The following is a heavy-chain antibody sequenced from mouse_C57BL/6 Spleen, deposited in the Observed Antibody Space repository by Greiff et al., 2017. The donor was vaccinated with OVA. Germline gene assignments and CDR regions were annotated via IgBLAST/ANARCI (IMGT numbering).Heavy chain of an antibody. D-gene: IGHD1-1*01. CDR2: ISSGSSTI. V-gene: IGHV5-17*01. J-gene: IGHJ2*01. CDR3: AGTTVVDYFDY. CDR1: GFTFSDYG. Sequence: EVNVVESGGGLVKPGGSLKLSCAASGFTFSDYGMHWVRQAPEKGLEWVAYISSGSSTIYYADTVKGRFTISRDNAKNTLFLQMTSLRSEDTAMYYCAGTTVVDYFDYWGQGTTLTVSS.